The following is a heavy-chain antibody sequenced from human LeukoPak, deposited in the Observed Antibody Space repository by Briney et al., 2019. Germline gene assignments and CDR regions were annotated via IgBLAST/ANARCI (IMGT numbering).Heavy chain of an antibody. CDR1: GGSISSSSYY. CDR2: IYYSGST. D-gene: IGHD6-13*01. V-gene: IGHV4-39*01. CDR3: ASGIDSSTDGWFDP. J-gene: IGHJ5*02. Sequence: SETPSLTCTVSGGSISSSSYYWGWIRHPPRNGLEWIGTIYYSGSTYYNPSLKSRVTISVDTSKNQFSLKLSSVTAADTAVYYCASGIDSSTDGWFDPWGQGTLVTVSS.